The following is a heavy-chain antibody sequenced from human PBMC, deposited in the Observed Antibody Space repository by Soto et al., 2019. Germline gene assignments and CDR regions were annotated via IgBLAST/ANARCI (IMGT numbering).Heavy chain of an antibody. Sequence: SGPTLLNPTQTLTLTCTFSGFSLSTSGVGVGWIRQPPGKALEWLALIYWDNDKRYSPSLQSRLTITKDTSKNQVVLTMSNMDPVDTATYYCVHSRCGGDCLQSYPSHYYYGMDVWGQGTTVTVSS. CDR3: VHSRCGGDCLQSYPSHYYYGMDV. V-gene: IGHV2-5*02. CDR1: GFSLSTSGVG. J-gene: IGHJ6*02. D-gene: IGHD2-21*02. CDR2: IYWDNDK.